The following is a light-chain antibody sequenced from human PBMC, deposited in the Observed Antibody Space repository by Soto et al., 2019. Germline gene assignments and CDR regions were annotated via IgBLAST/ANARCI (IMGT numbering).Light chain of an antibody. V-gene: IGKV3-20*01. Sequence: EVVLTQSPGTLSLSPGERVTLSCRTSQTLSSSFLAWYQQKPGQAPRLLMFDASNRATDIPDRFSGSGSETDFTLTINRLEPEGFAVYYCQQYENSPITFGQGTRLEIK. CDR1: QTLSSSF. J-gene: IGKJ5*01. CDR3: QQYENSPIT. CDR2: DAS.